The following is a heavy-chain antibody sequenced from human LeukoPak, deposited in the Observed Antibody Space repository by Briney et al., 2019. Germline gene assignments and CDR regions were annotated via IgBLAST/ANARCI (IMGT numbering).Heavy chain of an antibody. D-gene: IGHD3-22*01. J-gene: IGHJ4*02. CDR2: ITTSSSYT. Sequence: GGSLRLSCEASGFSFSSYNMDWVRQTPGKGLEWISSITTSSSYTFYADSVKGRFTISRDNSKNTLYLQMNSLRAEDTAVYYCARDNDYYDSSGYPGSFDTWGQGSLVTVSS. CDR3: ARDNDYYDSSGYPGSFDT. V-gene: IGHV3-21*04. CDR1: GFSFSSYN.